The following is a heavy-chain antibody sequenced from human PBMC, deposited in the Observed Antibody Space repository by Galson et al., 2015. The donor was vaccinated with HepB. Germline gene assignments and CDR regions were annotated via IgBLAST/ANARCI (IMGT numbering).Heavy chain of an antibody. V-gene: IGHV1-18*01. D-gene: IGHD4-11*01. CDR2: ISTNRGNA. CDR3: ARARDYRFDS. J-gene: IGHJ4*02. CDR1: GYKFTSYG. Sequence: SVKVSCKASGYKFTSYGISWVRQAPGQGLEWMAWISTNRGNAKYAQKFQGRVTLTADASKGTVYMDLSSLKSDDTAVYYCARARDYRFDSWGQGTLVTVSS.